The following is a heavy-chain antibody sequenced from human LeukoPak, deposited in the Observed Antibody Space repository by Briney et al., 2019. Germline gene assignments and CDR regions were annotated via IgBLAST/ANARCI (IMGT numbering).Heavy chain of an antibody. CDR3: ARGGVRGWLPPMWFDP. CDR1: GGSISSYY. CDR2: INHSGST. D-gene: IGHD3-22*01. V-gene: IGHV4-34*01. J-gene: IGHJ5*02. Sequence: SETLSLTCTVSGGSISSYYWSWIRQPPGKGLEWIGEINHSGSTNYNPSLKSRVTISVDTSKNQFSLKLSSVTAADTAVYYCARGGVRGWLPPMWFDPWGQGTLVTVSS.